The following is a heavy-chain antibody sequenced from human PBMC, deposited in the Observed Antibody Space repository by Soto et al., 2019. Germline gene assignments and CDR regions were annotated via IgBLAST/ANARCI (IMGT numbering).Heavy chain of an antibody. CDR2: INPNSGGT. Sequence: ASVKVSCKASGYTFTGYYMHWVRQAPGQGLEWMGRINPNSGGTNYAQKFQGRVTMTRDTSISTAYMELSRLRSDDTAVYYCAREGTYYYDSSGESVWFDPWGQGTLVTVSS. J-gene: IGHJ5*02. V-gene: IGHV1-2*06. CDR1: GYTFTGYY. CDR3: AREGTYYYDSSGESVWFDP. D-gene: IGHD3-22*01.